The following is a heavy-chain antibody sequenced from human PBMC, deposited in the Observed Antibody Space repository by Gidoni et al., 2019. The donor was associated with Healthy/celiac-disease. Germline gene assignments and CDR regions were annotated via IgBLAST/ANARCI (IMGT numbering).Heavy chain of an antibody. V-gene: IGHV1-69*04. CDR3: ARAGSSYCSSTSCIPASAEYFQH. CDR1: EGTCRRDA. Sequence: VQLEQSGPEVQKPGSPVKVSCKEYEGTCRRDAIRWVRRSPGQGLEWMGRILPILGIANYAQKFQGSVTITADKSTGTAYMELSSLRSEDTAVYYCARAGSSYCSSTSCIPASAEYFQHWGQGTLVTVSS. CDR2: ILPILGIA. J-gene: IGHJ1*01. D-gene: IGHD2-2*01.